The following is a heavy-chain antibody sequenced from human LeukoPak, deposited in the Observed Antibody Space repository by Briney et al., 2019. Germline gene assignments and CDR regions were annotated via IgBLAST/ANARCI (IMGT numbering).Heavy chain of an antibody. D-gene: IGHD3-10*01. CDR1: GFSFSRYG. CDR3: AKAGGGSGTSEDAFDI. V-gene: IGHV3-30*18. Sequence: GGSLRLSCAASGFSFSRYGIHWVRQAPGKGLEWVAVISYDGSDKYYADSVKGRFTISRENSRNTLFLQMNSLRPEDTSMYYCAKAGGGSGTSEDAFDIWGQGTMVTVSS. J-gene: IGHJ3*02. CDR2: ISYDGSDK.